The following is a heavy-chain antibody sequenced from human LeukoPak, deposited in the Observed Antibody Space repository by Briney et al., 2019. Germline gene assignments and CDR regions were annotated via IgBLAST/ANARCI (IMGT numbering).Heavy chain of an antibody. CDR1: GFTFSSFG. CDR2: ISSSSSYI. Sequence: GGSLRLSCAASGFTFSSFGMNWVRQAPGKGLEWVSSISSSSSYIYYADSVKGRFTISRDNAKNSLYLQMNSLRAEDTAVYYRARGGRYYYDSSGYQSPDYWGQGTLVTASS. D-gene: IGHD3-22*01. V-gene: IGHV3-21*01. CDR3: ARGGRYYYDSSGYQSPDY. J-gene: IGHJ4*02.